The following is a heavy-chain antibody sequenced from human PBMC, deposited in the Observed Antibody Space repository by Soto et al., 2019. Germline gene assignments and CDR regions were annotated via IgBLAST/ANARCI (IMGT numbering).Heavy chain of an antibody. J-gene: IGHJ4*02. Sequence: QVTLKESGPVLVKPTETLTLTSTVSGFSLSNARMGVSWIRQPPGKALEWLAHIFSNDEKSYSTSLKSRLTISKDTSKSQVVLTMTNMDPVDTATYYCARIQRYDSSGYPLPGYWGQGTLVTVSS. CDR1: GFSLSNARMG. CDR2: IFSNDEK. CDR3: ARIQRYDSSGYPLPGY. D-gene: IGHD3-22*01. V-gene: IGHV2-26*01.